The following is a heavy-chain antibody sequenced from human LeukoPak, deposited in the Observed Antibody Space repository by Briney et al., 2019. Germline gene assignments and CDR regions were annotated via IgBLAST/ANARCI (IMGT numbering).Heavy chain of an antibody. Sequence: PGGSLGLSCAASGFSFSSYDMSWVRQAPGKGLEWVSAISGSVSGFGSPTKYADSVKGRFTISRDNSKKTLYLQMNSLRAEDTAVYYCAKGKISHNGAFDIWGQGTVVTVSS. CDR2: ISGSVSGFGSPT. D-gene: IGHD2-8*01. CDR3: AKGKISHNGAFDI. J-gene: IGHJ3*02. CDR1: GFSFSSYD. V-gene: IGHV3-23*01.